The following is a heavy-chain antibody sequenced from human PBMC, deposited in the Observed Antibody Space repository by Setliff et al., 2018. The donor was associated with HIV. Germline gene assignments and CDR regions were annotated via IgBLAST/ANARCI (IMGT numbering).Heavy chain of an antibody. V-gene: IGHV1-46*01. Sequence: GASVKVSCKASGYTFTSYSLHWVRQAPGQGLEWMGVINPSGGSTAYAENFQGRVTMTRDTSTSTLYMEMRGLRSDDTAVYYCGRNRGNGWYYYDSWGQGTLVTVSS. CDR2: INPSGGST. J-gene: IGHJ4*02. CDR1: GYTFTSYS. D-gene: IGHD3-22*01. CDR3: GRNRGNGWYYYDS.